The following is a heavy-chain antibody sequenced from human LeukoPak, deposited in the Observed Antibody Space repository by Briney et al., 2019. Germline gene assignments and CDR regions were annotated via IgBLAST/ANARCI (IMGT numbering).Heavy chain of an antibody. D-gene: IGHD2-2*01. Sequence: PGGSLRLSCSASGFSFSNYAMHWVRQAQGKGLEYVSAISTNGGHTDYADSVQGRFTISRDDSTNTLYLQMSSLRAEDTALYYCVKDLLGYCSSTSCYATGPFDYWGQGTLVTVSS. CDR2: ISTNGGHT. CDR1: GFSFSNYA. J-gene: IGHJ4*02. V-gene: IGHV3-64D*09. CDR3: VKDLLGYCSSTSCYATGPFDY.